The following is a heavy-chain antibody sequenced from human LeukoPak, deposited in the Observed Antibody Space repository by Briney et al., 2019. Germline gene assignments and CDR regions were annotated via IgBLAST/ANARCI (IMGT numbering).Heavy chain of an antibody. Sequence: TGGSLRLSCAASGFTFSSYEMNWVRQAPGKGLEWVSYISLSTSSIYYADSVKGRFTVSRDNAKDSLYLQMNSLRAEDTAVYYCAREPTYSSSWHTTCDYWGQGTLVTVSS. J-gene: IGHJ4*02. CDR3: AREPTYSSSWHTTCDY. V-gene: IGHV3-48*01. D-gene: IGHD6-13*01. CDR1: GFTFSSYE. CDR2: ISLSTSSI.